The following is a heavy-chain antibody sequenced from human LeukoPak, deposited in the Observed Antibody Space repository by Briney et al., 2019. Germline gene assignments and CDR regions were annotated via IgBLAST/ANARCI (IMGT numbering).Heavy chain of an antibody. V-gene: IGHV3-48*04. CDR2: ISSSSSTI. CDR3: AKDSNPYRFNPVFDY. D-gene: IGHD3-16*01. Sequence: GGSLRLSCAASGFTFSSYSMNWVRQAPGKGLGRVSYISSSSSTIYYADSVKGRFTISRDNAKNSLYLQMNSLRTEDTAVYYCAKDSNPYRFNPVFDYWGRGTLVTVSS. J-gene: IGHJ4*02. CDR1: GFTFSSYS.